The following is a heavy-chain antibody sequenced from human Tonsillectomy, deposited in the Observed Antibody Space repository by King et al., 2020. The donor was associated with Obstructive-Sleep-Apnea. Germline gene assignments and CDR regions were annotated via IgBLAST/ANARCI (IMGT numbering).Heavy chain of an antibody. CDR3: AHSPASAVPLDY. Sequence: TLKESGPTLVKPTQTLTLTCTFSGFSLSTSGVGVGWVRQPPGKALEWLALIYWDDDKRYSPSFRSRLTITKYTSNNQVVLTMTNMNPVDTATYYGAHSPASAVPLDYRGQGTLVTVSS. D-gene: IGHD2-2*01. J-gene: IGHJ4*02. V-gene: IGHV2-5*02. CDR1: GFSLSTSGVG. CDR2: IYWDDDK.